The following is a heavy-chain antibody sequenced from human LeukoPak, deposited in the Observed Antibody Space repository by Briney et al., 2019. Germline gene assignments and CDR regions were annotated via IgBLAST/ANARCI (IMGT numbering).Heavy chain of an antibody. J-gene: IGHJ4*02. CDR1: GFTFDDYG. D-gene: IGHD6-19*01. CDR2: INWNGGST. V-gene: IGHV3-20*04. CDR3: ASSGIAVAGTRFDY. Sequence: LAGGSLRLSCAASGFTFDDYGMSWVRQAPGKGLEWVSGINWNGGSTGYADSVKGRFTISRDNAKNSLYLQMNSLRAEDTALYYCASSGIAVAGTRFDYWGQGTLVTVSS.